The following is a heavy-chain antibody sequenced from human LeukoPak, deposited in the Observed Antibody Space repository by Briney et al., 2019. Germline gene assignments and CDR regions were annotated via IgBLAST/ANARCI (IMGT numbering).Heavy chain of an antibody. J-gene: IGHJ4*02. CDR2: ISYDGRNK. V-gene: IGHV3-30*03. CDR1: GFTFTSYG. CDR3: ARERCGSDCPGFDY. D-gene: IGHD2-21*02. Sequence: PGGSLRLSCAASGFTFTSYGMHWVRQAPGRGLEWVAVISYDGRNKYYADSVKGRFTISRDNSKNTLYLQMNSLRGEDTALYYCARERCGSDCPGFDYWGQGTLVTVSS.